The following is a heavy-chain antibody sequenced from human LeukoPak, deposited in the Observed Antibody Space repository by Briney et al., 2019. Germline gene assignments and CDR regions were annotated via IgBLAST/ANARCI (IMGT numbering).Heavy chain of an antibody. CDR3: TRDGTAAGLYFDL. J-gene: IGHJ4*01. CDR1: AFTFTDYC. Sequence: PGGSLRLSCEVSAFTFTDYCMNWVRQAPGKGPEWVASISQDVSEKTYVDSVKGRFTISRDNTKNSLSLHLNAPRDKATDVYDYTRDGTAAGLYFDLWGQGTLVTVSS. V-gene: IGHV3-7*01. D-gene: IGHD6-13*01. CDR2: ISQDVSEK.